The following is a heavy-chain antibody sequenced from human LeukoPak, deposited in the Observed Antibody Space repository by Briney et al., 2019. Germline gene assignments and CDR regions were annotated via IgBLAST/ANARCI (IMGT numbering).Heavy chain of an antibody. V-gene: IGHV1-8*01. CDR3: ARGIAAADFDY. Sequence: SVKVSCKASGYAFPSFVIKWVRLATGQCLEWMGWMNPNSGNTGYAQEFQGRVTMTRNTSISTAYMELSSLRSEDTAVYYCARGIAAADFDYWGQGTLVTVSS. D-gene: IGHD6-13*01. J-gene: IGHJ4*02. CDR2: MNPNSGNT. CDR1: GYAFPSFV.